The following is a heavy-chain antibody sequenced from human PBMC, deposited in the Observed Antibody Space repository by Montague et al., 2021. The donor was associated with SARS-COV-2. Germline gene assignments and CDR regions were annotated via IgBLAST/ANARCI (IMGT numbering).Heavy chain of an antibody. D-gene: IGHD2-21*02. CDR3: ARGRVTRAGFDY. J-gene: IGHJ4*02. V-gene: IGHV4-38-2*02. Sequence: SETLSLTCSVSGYFIGTGYYWGWIRQSPGKGLEWIGSNYLLGNAYYSPSLNSRVTISLDTSNNQFSLRLTSVTTSDTAVYYCARGRVTRAGFDYWGQGIRVIVSS. CDR1: GYFIGTGYY. CDR2: NYLLGNA.